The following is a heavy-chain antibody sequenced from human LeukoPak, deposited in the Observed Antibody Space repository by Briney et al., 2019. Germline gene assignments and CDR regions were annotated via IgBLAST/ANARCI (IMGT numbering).Heavy chain of an antibody. Sequence: SVKVSCKASGGTLSSYAISWVRQAPGQGLEWMGRIIPILGIANYAQKFQGRVTITADKSTSTAYMELSSLRSEDTAVYYCARELSDIVVVVAATSFDYWGQGTLVTVSS. J-gene: IGHJ4*02. D-gene: IGHD2-15*01. V-gene: IGHV1-69*04. CDR1: GGTLSSYA. CDR3: ARELSDIVVVVAATSFDY. CDR2: IIPILGIA.